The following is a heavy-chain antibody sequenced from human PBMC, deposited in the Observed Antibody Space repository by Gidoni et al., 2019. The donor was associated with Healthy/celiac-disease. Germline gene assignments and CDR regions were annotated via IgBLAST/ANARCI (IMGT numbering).Heavy chain of an antibody. CDR3: ARDRSITGITMIEGQYYYYYGMDV. CDR1: GYTFTGYY. J-gene: IGHJ6*02. D-gene: IGHD3-22*01. V-gene: IGHV1-2*04. CDR2: INPNSGGT. Sequence: QVQLVQSGAEVKKPGASVKVSCKASGYTFTGYYMHWVQQAPGQGLEWIGWINPNSGGTNYAQKFQGWVTMTRDTSISTPYMELSRLRSDDTAVYYCARDRSITGITMIEGQYYYYYGMDVWGQGTTVTVSS.